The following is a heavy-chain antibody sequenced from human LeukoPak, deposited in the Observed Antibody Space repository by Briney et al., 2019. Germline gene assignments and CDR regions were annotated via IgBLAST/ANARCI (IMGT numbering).Heavy chain of an antibody. CDR1: GYTFTSYY. CDR2: INPSGGST. J-gene: IGHJ5*02. CDR3: ARVTLAVAGLNWFDP. D-gene: IGHD6-19*01. Sequence: ASVKVSCRASGYTFTSYYMHWVRQAPGQGLEWMGIINPSGGSTSYAQKFQGRVTMTRDTSTSTVYTELSSLRSEDTAVYYCARVTLAVAGLNWFDPWGQGTLVTVSS. V-gene: IGHV1-46*01.